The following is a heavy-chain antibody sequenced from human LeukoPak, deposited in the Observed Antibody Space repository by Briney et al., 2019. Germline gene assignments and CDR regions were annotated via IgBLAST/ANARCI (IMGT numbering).Heavy chain of an antibody. V-gene: IGHV4-38-2*02. J-gene: IGHJ3*02. D-gene: IGHD4-17*01. CDR2: IYHSGST. CDR3: ARVIGDDYGDYGGAFDI. Sequence: PSETLSLTCTVSGYSISSGYYWGWIRQPPGKGLEWIGSIYHSGSTYYNPSLKSRVTISVDTSKNQFSLKLSSVTAADTAVYYCARVIGDDYGDYGGAFDIWGQGTMVTVSS. CDR1: GYSISSGYY.